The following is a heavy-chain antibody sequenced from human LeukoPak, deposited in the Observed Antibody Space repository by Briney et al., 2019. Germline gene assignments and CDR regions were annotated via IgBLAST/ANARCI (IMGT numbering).Heavy chain of an antibody. D-gene: IGHD3-22*01. CDR3: ARAYTYYYDSSGSDYYYYYMDV. CDR2: IYTSGST. V-gene: IGHV4-4*07. Sequence: SETLSLTCTVSGGSISSYYWSWIRQPAGKGLEWIGRIYTSGSTNYNPSLKSRVTMSVDTSKNQFSLKLSSVTAADTAVYYCARAYTYYYDSSGSDYYYYYMDVWGKGTTVTISS. CDR1: GGSISSYY. J-gene: IGHJ6*03.